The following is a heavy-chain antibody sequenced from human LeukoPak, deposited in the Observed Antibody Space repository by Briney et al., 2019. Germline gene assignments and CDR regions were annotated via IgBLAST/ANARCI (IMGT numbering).Heavy chain of an antibody. CDR3: ARRNEEWQLYGGFDY. V-gene: IGHV1-69*05. Sequence: GAPVTVSCTASGGTFSSYAISWVRQAPGQGLEWMGGIIPIFGTANYAPKFQGRVTITTDESTSTAYMELSSLRSEDTAVYYCARRNEEWQLYGGFDYWGQGTLVTVSS. CDR1: GGTFSSYA. CDR2: IIPIFGTA. J-gene: IGHJ4*02. D-gene: IGHD1-1*01.